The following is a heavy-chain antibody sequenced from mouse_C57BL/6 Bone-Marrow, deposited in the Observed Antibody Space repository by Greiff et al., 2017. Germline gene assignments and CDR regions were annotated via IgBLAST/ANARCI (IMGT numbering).Heavy chain of an antibody. CDR3: TTEKCPVYFDY. V-gene: IGHV14-1*01. J-gene: IGHJ2*01. CDR2: IDPEDGDT. CDR1: GFNIKDYY. Sequence: VQLQQSGAELVRPGASVKLSCTASGFNIKDYYMHWVKQRPEQGLEWIGRIDPEDGDTAYAPKFQGKATMTADTSSNTAYLQLSSLTSEDTAVYYCTTEKCPVYFDYWGQGTTLTVSS.